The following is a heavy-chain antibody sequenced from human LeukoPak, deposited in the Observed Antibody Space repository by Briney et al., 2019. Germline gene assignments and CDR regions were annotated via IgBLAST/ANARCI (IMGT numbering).Heavy chain of an antibody. Sequence: ASVKVSCKASGGTFSSYAISWVRQAPGQGLEWMGIINPSGGSTSYAQKFQGRVTMTRDTSTSTVYMELSSLRSEDTAVYYCARDFREYSYGVYFDYWGQGTLVTVSS. CDR3: ARDFREYSYGVYFDY. D-gene: IGHD3-16*01. CDR2: INPSGGST. J-gene: IGHJ4*02. CDR1: GGTFSSYA. V-gene: IGHV1-46*01.